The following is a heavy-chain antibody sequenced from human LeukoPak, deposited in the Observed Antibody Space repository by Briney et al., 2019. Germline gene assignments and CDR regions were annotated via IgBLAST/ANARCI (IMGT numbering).Heavy chain of an antibody. J-gene: IGHJ3*02. CDR1: GFTFGDYA. D-gene: IGHD5-24*01. Sequence: GGSLRLSCTASGFTFGDYAISWFRQAPGKGLEWVGFIRSKAYGGTTEYAASVKGRFTISRDDSKSIAYLQMNCLKTEDTAVYYCTRDNKPLRRDGYRAFDIWGQGTMVTVSS. CDR3: TRDNKPLRRDGYRAFDI. CDR2: IRSKAYGGTT. V-gene: IGHV3-49*03.